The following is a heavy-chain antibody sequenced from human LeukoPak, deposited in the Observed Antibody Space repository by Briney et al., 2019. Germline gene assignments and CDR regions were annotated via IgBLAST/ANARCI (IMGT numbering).Heavy chain of an antibody. D-gene: IGHD6-13*01. CDR1: GFTFSSYA. J-gene: IGHJ4*02. CDR2: ISRSGGST. Sequence: PGGSLRLSCAASGFTFSSYAMSWIRQAPGKGLEWVSAISRSGGSTYYADSVKGRFTISRDNSKNTLYLQMNSLRAEDTAVYYCAKDRAIAAAGTRWAPSFDYWGQGTLVTVSS. CDR3: AKDRAIAAAGTRWAPSFDY. V-gene: IGHV3-23*01.